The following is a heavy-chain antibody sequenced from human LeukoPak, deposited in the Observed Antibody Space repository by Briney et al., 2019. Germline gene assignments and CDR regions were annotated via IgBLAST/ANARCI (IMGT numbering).Heavy chain of an antibody. J-gene: IGHJ6*03. Sequence: PSETLSLTCTVSGGSISSYYWSWIRQPPGKGLEWIGYIYYSGSTNYNPSLKSRVTISVDTSKNQFSLKLSSVTAADTAVYYCARHGGITPYYYYYMDVWGKGTTVTVSS. V-gene: IGHV4-59*08. CDR2: IYYSGST. CDR3: ARHGGITPYYYYYMDV. D-gene: IGHD1-14*01. CDR1: GGSISSYY.